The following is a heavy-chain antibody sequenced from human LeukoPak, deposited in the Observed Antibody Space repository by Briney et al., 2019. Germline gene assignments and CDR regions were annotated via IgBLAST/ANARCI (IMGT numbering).Heavy chain of an antibody. CDR3: AREGSSGWYGY. CDR1: GGTFSSYA. CDR2: IIPILGIA. V-gene: IGHV1-69*04. J-gene: IGHJ4*02. D-gene: IGHD6-19*01. Sequence: GASVKVSCKASGGTFSSYAISWVRQAPGQGLEWMGRIIPILGIANYAQKFQGRVTITADKSTSTAYMELSSLRSEDTAVYYCAREGSSGWYGYWGQGTLVTVSS.